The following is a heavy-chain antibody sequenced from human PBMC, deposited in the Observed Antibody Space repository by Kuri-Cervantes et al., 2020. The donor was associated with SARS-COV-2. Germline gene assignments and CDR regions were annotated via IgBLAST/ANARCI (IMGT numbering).Heavy chain of an antibody. J-gene: IGHJ4*02. CDR3: ARDGGYCSSTSCYTTPEY. CDR2: IYSGGST. V-gene: IGHV3-53*01. D-gene: IGHD2-2*02. Sequence: GESLKISCAASGFTVSSNYMSWVRQAPGKGLEWVSVIYSGGSTYYADSVKGRFTISRDNSKNTLYLQMNSLRAEDTAVYYCARDGGYCSSTSCYTTPEYWGQGTLVTVSS. CDR1: GFTVSSNY.